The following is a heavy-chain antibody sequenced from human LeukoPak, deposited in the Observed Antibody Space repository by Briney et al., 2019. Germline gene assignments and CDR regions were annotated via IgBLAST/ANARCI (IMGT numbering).Heavy chain of an antibody. CDR1: GFTFSRDW. J-gene: IGHJ4*02. Sequence: GRSLRLSCAASGFTFSRDWMHWVRQTPGKGLVWVSRINSDGSTTTYADSVKGRFTISRDNAKNTLYLRMNSLRAEDTAVYYCARDYYGSGSYGLFDYWGQGTLVTVSS. CDR2: INSDGSTT. CDR3: ARDYYGSGSYGLFDY. D-gene: IGHD3-10*01. V-gene: IGHV3-74*03.